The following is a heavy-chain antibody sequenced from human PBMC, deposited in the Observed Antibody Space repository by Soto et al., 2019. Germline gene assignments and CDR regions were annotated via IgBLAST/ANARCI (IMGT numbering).Heavy chain of an antibody. CDR1: GGSISSYY. V-gene: IGHV4-59*01. D-gene: IGHD2-8*01. Sequence: PSETLSLTCTVSGGSISSYYWSWIRQPPGKGLEWIGYIYYSGSTNYNPSLKSRVTISVDTSKNQFSLKLSSVTAADTAVYYCARDGAAGSTKGPWYYGMDVWGQGTTVTV. CDR2: IYYSGST. J-gene: IGHJ6*02. CDR3: ARDGAAGSTKGPWYYGMDV.